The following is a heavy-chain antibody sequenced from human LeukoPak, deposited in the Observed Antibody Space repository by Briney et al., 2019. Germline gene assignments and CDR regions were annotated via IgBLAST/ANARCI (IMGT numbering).Heavy chain of an antibody. CDR1: GFTFSNYA. Sequence: GGSLRLSCAASGFTFSNYAMSWVRQAPGKGLEWVSGISGSGGDTYYADSVKGRFTISRDNSKNTLSLQMNSLRAEDTAVYYCARDGYGNNYMDVWGKGTTVTVSS. CDR2: ISGSGGDT. V-gene: IGHV3-23*01. CDR3: ARDGYGNNYMDV. D-gene: IGHD1/OR15-1a*01. J-gene: IGHJ6*03.